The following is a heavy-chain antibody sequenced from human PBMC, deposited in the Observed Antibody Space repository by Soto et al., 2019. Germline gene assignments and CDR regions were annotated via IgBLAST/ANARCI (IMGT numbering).Heavy chain of an antibody. J-gene: IGHJ3*02. CDR2: IWYDGSNK. D-gene: IGHD1-26*01. V-gene: IGHV3-33*01. CDR3: ESISSVPGLKDAFDI. Sequence: GGSLRLSCAASGFTFSSYGMHWVRQAPGKGLEWVAVIWYDGSNKYYADSVKGRFTISRDNSKNTLYLQMNSLRAEDTAVYYCESISSVPGLKDAFDIWGQGTMVTVSS. CDR1: GFTFSSYG.